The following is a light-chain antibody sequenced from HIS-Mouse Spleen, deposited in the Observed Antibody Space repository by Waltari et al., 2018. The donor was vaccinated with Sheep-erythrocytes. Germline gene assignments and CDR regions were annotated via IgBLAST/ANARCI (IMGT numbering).Light chain of an antibody. CDR1: SSNIGAGYD. Sequence: QRVTISCTGSSSNIGAGYDVLWYQQLPGTAPKLLIYGNSNRPSGVPDRFSGSKSGTSASLAITGLQAEDEADYYCQSYDSSLSAVVFGGGTKLTVL. J-gene: IGLJ2*01. V-gene: IGLV1-40*01. CDR2: GNS. CDR3: QSYDSSLSAVV.